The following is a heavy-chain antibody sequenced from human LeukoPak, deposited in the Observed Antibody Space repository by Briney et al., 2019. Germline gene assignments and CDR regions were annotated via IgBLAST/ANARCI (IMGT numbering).Heavy chain of an antibody. CDR3: DCSSTSCYALNWFDP. CDR2: ISGSGGST. D-gene: IGHD2-2*01. Sequence: GGSLRLSCAASGFTFSSYAMSWVRQAPGKGLEWVSAISGSGGSTYYADSVKGRFTISRDNSKNTLYLQMNSLRAEDTAVYYCDCSSTSCYALNWFDPWGQGTLVTVSS. V-gene: IGHV3-23*01. J-gene: IGHJ5*02. CDR1: GFTFSSYA.